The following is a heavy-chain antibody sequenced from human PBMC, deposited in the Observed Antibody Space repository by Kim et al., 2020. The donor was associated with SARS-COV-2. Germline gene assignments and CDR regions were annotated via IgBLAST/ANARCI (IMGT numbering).Heavy chain of an antibody. Sequence: SVKVSCKASGGTFSSYAISWVRQAPGQGLEWMGRIIPILGIANYAQKFQGRVTITADKSTSTAYMELSSLRSEDTAVYYCARDRIYYYDSSGYHNAFDIWGQGTMVTVSS. CDR1: GGTFSSYA. D-gene: IGHD3-22*01. V-gene: IGHV1-69*04. CDR3: ARDRIYYYDSSGYHNAFDI. J-gene: IGHJ3*02. CDR2: IIPILGIA.